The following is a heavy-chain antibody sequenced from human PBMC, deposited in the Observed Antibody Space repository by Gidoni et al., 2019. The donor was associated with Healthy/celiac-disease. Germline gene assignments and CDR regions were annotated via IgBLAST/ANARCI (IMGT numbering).Heavy chain of an antibody. CDR1: GLTFSSSC. J-gene: IGHJ6*02. CDR3: AKGRGVVVPAATPYYYYGMDV. Sequence: QVQLVESGGGVVQPGRSLRPSCAASGLTFSSSCMHWVRQAPGKGLEGVAVISYDGSNRYYADSVKGRFTISRDNSKNTLYLQMNSLRAEDTAVYYCAKGRGVVVPAATPYYYYGMDVWGQGTTVTVSS. D-gene: IGHD2-2*02. CDR2: ISYDGSNR. V-gene: IGHV3-30*18.